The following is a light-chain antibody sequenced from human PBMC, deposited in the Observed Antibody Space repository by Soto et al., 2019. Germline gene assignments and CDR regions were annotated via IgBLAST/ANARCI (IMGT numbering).Light chain of an antibody. V-gene: IGLV1-44*01. CDR1: SSNIGSNT. J-gene: IGLJ3*02. CDR3: AAWDDSRNGQG. CDR2: SNN. Sequence: QSVLTQPPSASGTPGQRVTISCSGSSSNIGSNTVNWYQQLPGTAPKLLIYSNNQRPSGVPDRFSGSKSGTSASLAISGLESEDEADYYCAAWDDSRNGQGFGGGTKLTVL.